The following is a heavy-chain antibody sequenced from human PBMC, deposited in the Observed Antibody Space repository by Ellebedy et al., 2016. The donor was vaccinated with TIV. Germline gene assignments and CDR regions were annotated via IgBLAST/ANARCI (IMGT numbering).Heavy chain of an antibody. CDR1: GYTFTGYY. V-gene: IGHV1-46*01. Sequence: ASVKVSCKASGYTFTGYYMHWVRQAPGQGLEWMGIINPSGGSTSYAQKFQGRVTMTRDTSTSTVYMELSSLRSEDTAVYYCARDLAPGAAAEFHWGQGTLVTVSS. J-gene: IGHJ4*02. CDR3: ARDLAPGAAAEFH. D-gene: IGHD6-13*01. CDR2: INPSGGST.